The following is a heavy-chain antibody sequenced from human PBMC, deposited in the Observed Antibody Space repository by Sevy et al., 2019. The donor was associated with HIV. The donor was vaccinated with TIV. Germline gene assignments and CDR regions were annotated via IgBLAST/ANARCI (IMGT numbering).Heavy chain of an antibody. D-gene: IGHD3-22*01. CDR3: ARRSYDTNGYPQYFFDS. J-gene: IGHJ4*02. Sequence: GGSLRLSCAASGFTFSSYAMSWVRQAPGKGLEWVSAISGSGGSTYYADSVKGRFTISRDNSKNTLYLQMNSLKASDTAMYFCARRSYDTNGYPQYFFDSWGQGTLVTVSS. V-gene: IGHV3-23*01. CDR1: GFTFSSYA. CDR2: ISGSGGST.